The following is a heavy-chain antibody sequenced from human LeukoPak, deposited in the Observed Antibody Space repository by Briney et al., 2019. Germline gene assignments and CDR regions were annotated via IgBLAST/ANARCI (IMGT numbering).Heavy chain of an antibody. CDR2: IIPIFGTA. CDR3: ARSRWIAAAAPD. J-gene: IGHJ4*02. D-gene: IGHD6-13*01. Sequence: ASVKVSCKASGGTFNNYTISWVRQAPGQGLEWMGGIIPIFGTANYAQKFQGRVTITADKSTSTVYMDLSSLRSEDTAVYYCARSRWIAAAAPDWGQGTLVTVSS. V-gene: IGHV1-69*06. CDR1: GGTFNNYT.